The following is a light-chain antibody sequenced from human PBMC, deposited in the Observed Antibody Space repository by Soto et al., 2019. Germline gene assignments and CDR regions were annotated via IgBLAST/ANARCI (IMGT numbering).Light chain of an antibody. J-gene: IGKJ2*01. Sequence: DFQMTQSPSSLSASVGDRVIITCRASQGISDYLAWYQQKPGKAPKLLISAASTLQSGVPSRFRGSGSGTDFTLTISSLQPEDVATYYCQRYNSAPYTFGQGTKLEIK. V-gene: IGKV1-27*01. CDR3: QRYNSAPYT. CDR1: QGISDY. CDR2: AAS.